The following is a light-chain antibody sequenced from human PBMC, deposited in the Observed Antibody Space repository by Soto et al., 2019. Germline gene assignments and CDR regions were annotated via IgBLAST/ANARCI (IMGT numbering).Light chain of an antibody. CDR3: QQRSNWPP. V-gene: IGKV3-11*01. Sequence: PGERATLSCRASQSLSSYLAWYQQKPGQAPRLLIYDASNRATGIPARFSGSGSGTDFTLTISSLEPEDFAVYYCQQRSNWPPFGPGTKVDIK. J-gene: IGKJ3*01. CDR2: DAS. CDR1: QSLSSY.